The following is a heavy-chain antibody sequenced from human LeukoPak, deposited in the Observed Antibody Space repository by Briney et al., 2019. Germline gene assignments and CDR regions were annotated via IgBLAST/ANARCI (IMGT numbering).Heavy chain of an antibody. CDR2: ISYDGQNK. V-gene: IGHV3-30*18. Sequence: GGSLRLSCAASGFSFSDYVIHWVRQAPGKGLEWVAAISYDGQNKYFAGSVKGRFTISRDNSKNTLYLQMNSLRAEGTAVYYCAKVRRADYLSGNYRGLDHWGQGTLVIVSS. CDR1: GFSFSDYV. CDR3: AKVRRADYLSGNYRGLDH. D-gene: IGHD3-16*02. J-gene: IGHJ4*02.